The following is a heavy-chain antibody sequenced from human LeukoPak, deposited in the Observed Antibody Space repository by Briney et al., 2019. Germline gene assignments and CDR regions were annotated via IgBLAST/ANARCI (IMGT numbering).Heavy chain of an antibody. CDR3: ARHLAAAGTRWFDP. V-gene: IGHV4-39*01. CDR2: INHSGST. Sequence: SETLSLTCTVSGASISSGGYYWSWIRQPPGKGLEWIGEINHSGSTNYNPSLKSRVTISVDTSKNQFSLKLSSVTAADTAVYYCARHLAAAGTRWFDPWGQGTLVTVSS. J-gene: IGHJ5*02. CDR1: GASISSGGYY. D-gene: IGHD6-13*01.